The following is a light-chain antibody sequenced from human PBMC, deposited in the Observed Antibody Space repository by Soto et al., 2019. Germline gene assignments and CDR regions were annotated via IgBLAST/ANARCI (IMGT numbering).Light chain of an antibody. J-gene: IGKJ4*02. CDR2: LGS. CDR3: LQYDNIPPT. V-gene: IGKV2-28*01. CDR1: QSLLHTSGDNY. Sequence: DIVMTQSPLSLSVTPGEPASISCRSSQSLLHTSGDNYLDWYLQRPGQSPQLLIYLGSKRASGVSDRFSGSGSGTRFTLRISRVEADDFATYYCLQYDNIPPTFGGGTKVDIK.